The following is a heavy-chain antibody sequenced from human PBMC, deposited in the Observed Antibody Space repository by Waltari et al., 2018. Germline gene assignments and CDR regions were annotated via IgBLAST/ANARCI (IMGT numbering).Heavy chain of an antibody. Sequence: QVQLVQSGAEVKKPGASVKVSCKDSGYRFTGYYMHWVRQAPGQGLEWMGRSNPNSGGTNYAQKVQGRVTMTRYTSISTAYMELSRLRSDDTAVYYCARGFYGDYSEFDYWGQGTLVTVSS. D-gene: IGHD4-17*01. J-gene: IGHJ4*02. CDR3: ARGFYGDYSEFDY. CDR1: GYRFTGYY. CDR2: SNPNSGGT. V-gene: IGHV1-2*06.